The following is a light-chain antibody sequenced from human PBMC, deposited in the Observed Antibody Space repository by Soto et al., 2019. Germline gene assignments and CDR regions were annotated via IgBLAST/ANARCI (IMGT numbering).Light chain of an antibody. V-gene: IGKV3-15*01. CDR3: QQYNNWPLT. CDR2: GAS. Sequence: EIAMTQSPDTLSVSPGDRATLSCRASQGVRSDLAWYQQKAGQSPRLLIYGASTRAAETPARFSGSGSETEFTLTISSLQSEDFAVYYCQQYNNWPLTFGGGTKVDI. CDR1: QGVRSD. J-gene: IGKJ4*01.